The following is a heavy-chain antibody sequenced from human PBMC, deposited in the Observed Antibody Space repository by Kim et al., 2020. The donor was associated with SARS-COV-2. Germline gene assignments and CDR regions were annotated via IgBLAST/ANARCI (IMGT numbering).Heavy chain of an antibody. CDR1: GFTFSSYW. Sequence: GGSLRLSCAASGFTFSSYWMHWVRQAPGKGLVWVSRINSDGSSTSYADSVKGRFTISRDNAKNTLYLQMNSLRAEDTAVYYCARRGGYYDSSGYQRGAFDIWGQGTMVTVSS. V-gene: IGHV3-74*01. J-gene: IGHJ3*02. D-gene: IGHD3-22*01. CDR2: INSDGSST. CDR3: ARRGGYYDSSGYQRGAFDI.